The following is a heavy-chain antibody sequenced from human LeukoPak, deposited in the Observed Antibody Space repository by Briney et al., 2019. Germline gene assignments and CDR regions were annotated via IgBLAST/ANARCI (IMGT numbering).Heavy chain of an antibody. CDR3: ARAYFDY. J-gene: IGHJ4*02. Sequence: GGSLRLSCAASGFTFSSHWMSWVRQAPGKGLEWVANIKQDGSEKYYVDSVKGRFTISRDNAKNSLYLQMNSLRAEDTAVYYCARAYFDYWGQGTLVTVSS. CDR1: GFTFSSHW. V-gene: IGHV3-7*01. CDR2: IKQDGSEK.